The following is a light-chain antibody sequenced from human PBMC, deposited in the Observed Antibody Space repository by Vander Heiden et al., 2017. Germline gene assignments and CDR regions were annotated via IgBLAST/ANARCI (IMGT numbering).Light chain of an antibody. Sequence: SYELTQPPSVSVSPGQTASITCSGDKLGNKYASWYQHKPGQSPVLVIYQDNKRPSGIPERFSGSNSGNTATLTISGTQAMDEADYYCQAWDSSTGVFGGGTKLTVL. CDR1: KLGNKY. CDR2: QDN. CDR3: QAWDSSTGV. V-gene: IGLV3-1*01. J-gene: IGLJ2*01.